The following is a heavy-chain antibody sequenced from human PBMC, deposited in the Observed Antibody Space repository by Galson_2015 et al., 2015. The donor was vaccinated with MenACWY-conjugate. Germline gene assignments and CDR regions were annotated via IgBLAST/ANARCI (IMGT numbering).Heavy chain of an antibody. Sequence: SVKVSCKASGLIFIICGISWVRQAPGQGLEWMAWISASNGNANYAESVKDRFSLTTDKSKSTVYMKLRSLTSDDTAVYYCARDMGFLDLWGQGSMVTVSP. CDR1: GLIFIICG. V-gene: IGHV1-18*04. D-gene: IGHD3/OR15-3a*01. J-gene: IGHJ1*01. CDR2: ISASNGNA. CDR3: ARDMGFLDL.